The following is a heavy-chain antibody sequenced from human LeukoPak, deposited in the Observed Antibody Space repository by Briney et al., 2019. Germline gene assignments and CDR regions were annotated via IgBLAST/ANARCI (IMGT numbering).Heavy chain of an antibody. J-gene: IGHJ5*02. CDR3: ARGPPLFDP. CDR2: ISISSSTI. CDR1: GFTFSSYD. Sequence: GGSLRLSCAASGFTFSSYDMNWIRQAPGKGLEWVSYISISSSTIYYADSVKGRFTISRDNAKNSLYLQTNSLRAEDTAIYYCARGPPLFDPWGQGTLVTVSS. V-gene: IGHV3-48*01.